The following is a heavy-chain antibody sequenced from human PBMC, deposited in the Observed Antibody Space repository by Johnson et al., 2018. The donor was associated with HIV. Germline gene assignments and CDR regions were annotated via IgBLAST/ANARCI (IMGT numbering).Heavy chain of an antibody. D-gene: IGHD3-16*02. CDR2: ISYDGSNK. V-gene: IGHV3-30*03. J-gene: IGHJ3*02. CDR1: GFTFSTYD. CDR3: ATELSLLRDAFDI. Sequence: VQLVESGGGVVQPGRSLRLSCAASGFTFSTYDMHWVRQAPGKGLEWVAIISYDGSNKYYADSVKGRFTISRDNSKNTLYLQMDSLRAEDTAVYYCATELSLLRDAFDIWGQGTMVTVSS.